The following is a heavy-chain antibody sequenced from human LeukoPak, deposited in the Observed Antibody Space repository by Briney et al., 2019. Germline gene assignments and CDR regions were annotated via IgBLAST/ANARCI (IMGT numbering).Heavy chain of an antibody. J-gene: IGHJ6*02. CDR2: INPNSGGT. Sequence: ASVKVSCKASGYTFTGYFMHWVRQAPGQGLEWMGWINPNSGGTDYAQRFQGRVTMTRDTSIRTAYMELSRLRSDDTAVCYCARGDIVYGMDVWGQGTTVTVSS. V-gene: IGHV1-2*02. CDR3: ARGDIVYGMDV. CDR1: GYTFTGYF. D-gene: IGHD2-15*01.